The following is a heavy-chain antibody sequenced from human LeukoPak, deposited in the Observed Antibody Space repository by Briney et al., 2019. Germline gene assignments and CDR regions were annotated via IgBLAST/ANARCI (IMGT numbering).Heavy chain of an antibody. D-gene: IGHD6-19*01. V-gene: IGHV3-23*01. CDR3: AKEQWLVQNFDY. Sequence: GGSLRLSCAASGFTFSSYAMSWVRQAPGKGLEWVSAISGSGGSTYYADSVKGRFTISRDNSKTTLYLQMNSLSAEDTAVYYCAKEQWLVQNFDYWGQGTLVTVSS. CDR1: GFTFSSYA. CDR2: ISGSGGST. J-gene: IGHJ4*02.